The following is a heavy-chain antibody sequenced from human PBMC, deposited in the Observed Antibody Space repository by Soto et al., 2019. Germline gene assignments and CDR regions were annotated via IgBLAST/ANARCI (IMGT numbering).Heavy chain of an antibody. CDR1: CGSISSYY. J-gene: IGHJ6*02. D-gene: IGHD6-13*01. Sequence: PSETLSLTCTVSCGSISSYYWSWIRQPPGKGLEWIGYIYYSGSTNYNPSLKSRVTISVDTSKNQSSLKLSSVTAADTAVYYCARSGIDGMDVWGQGTTVTVSS. CDR2: IYYSGST. CDR3: ARSGIDGMDV. V-gene: IGHV4-59*01.